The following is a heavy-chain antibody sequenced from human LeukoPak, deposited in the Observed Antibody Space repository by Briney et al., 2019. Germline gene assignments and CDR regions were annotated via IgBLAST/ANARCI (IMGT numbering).Heavy chain of an antibody. CDR3: ARVSRTYYYDTSAYYRGSFDI. CDR1: GGSFSGYY. V-gene: IGHV4-34*01. CDR2: IKDTGST. D-gene: IGHD3-22*01. J-gene: IGHJ3*02. Sequence: SETLSLTCAVYGGSFSGYYWSWIRQSPAKGLEWIGEIKDTGSTNYNPSLKSRVIISVDTSENQFSLKLSSVTAADTAVYYCARVSRTYYYDTSAYYRGSFDIWGQGTMVTVSS.